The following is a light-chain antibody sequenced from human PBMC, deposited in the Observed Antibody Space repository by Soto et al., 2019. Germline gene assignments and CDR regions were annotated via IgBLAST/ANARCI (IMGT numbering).Light chain of an antibody. CDR2: ECS. CDR3: CSYAGSSTLYV. V-gene: IGLV2-23*01. J-gene: IGLJ1*01. CDR1: SSDVGRYNL. Sequence: QSALTQPASVSGSPGQSITISCTGTSSDVGRYNLVSWYQQHPGKAPKLMIYECSKRPSGVSNRFSGSKSGNTASLTISGLQAEDEADYYCCSYAGSSTLYVFGTGTKLTVL.